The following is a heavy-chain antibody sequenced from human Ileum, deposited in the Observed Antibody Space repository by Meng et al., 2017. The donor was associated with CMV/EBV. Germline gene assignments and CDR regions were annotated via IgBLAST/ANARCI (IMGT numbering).Heavy chain of an antibody. CDR2: IRSKANSYAT. V-gene: IGHV3-73*01. CDR1: GFTFSGSA. CDR3: VTYYFDY. J-gene: IGHJ4*02. Sequence: KLSCAASGFTFSGSAMHWVRQASGKGLEWVGRIRSKANSYATAYAASVKGRFTISRDDSKNTAYLQMNSLKTEDTAVYYCVTYYFDYWGQGTLVTVSS.